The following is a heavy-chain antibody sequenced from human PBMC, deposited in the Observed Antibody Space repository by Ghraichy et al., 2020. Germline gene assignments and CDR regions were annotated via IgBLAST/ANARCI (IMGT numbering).Heavy chain of an antibody. V-gene: IGHV4-59*01. CDR3: ARVRREQLVTNYYYYYGMDV. CDR1: GGSISSYY. Sequence: SETLSLTCTVSGGSISSYYWSWIRQPPGKGLEWIGYIYYSGSTNYNPSLKSRVTISVDTSKNQFSLKLSSVTAAATAVYYCARVRREQLVTNYYYYYGMDVWGQGTTVTVSS. CDR2: IYYSGST. J-gene: IGHJ6*02. D-gene: IGHD6-13*01.